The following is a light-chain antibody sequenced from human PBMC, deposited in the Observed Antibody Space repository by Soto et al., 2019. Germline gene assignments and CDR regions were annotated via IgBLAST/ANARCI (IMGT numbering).Light chain of an antibody. V-gene: IGKV1-5*01. J-gene: IGKJ1*01. CDR3: QEYNSWWT. Sequence: DIQMTQSPSTLSASVGDRVTITCRARQSISSWLAWYQQKPGKAPKLLIYDASRLESGVPSRFSCSGSGTAFTLTNSGLQSDDFATYYCQEYNSWWTVGQGT. CDR2: DAS. CDR1: QSISSW.